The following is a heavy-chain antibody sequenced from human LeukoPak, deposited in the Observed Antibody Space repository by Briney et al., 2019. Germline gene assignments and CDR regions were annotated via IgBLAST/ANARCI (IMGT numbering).Heavy chain of an antibody. CDR3: ARAPAASRHYDYIWGSYPYYFDY. Sequence: GGSLRLSCAASGFTFSSYSMNWVRQAPGKGLEWVSSISSSSSYIYYADSVKGRFTISRDHAKNSLYLQMNSLRAEDTAVYYCARAPAASRHYDYIWGSYPYYFDYWGQGTLVTVSS. CDR1: GFTFSSYS. V-gene: IGHV3-21*01. CDR2: ISSSSSYI. J-gene: IGHJ4*02. D-gene: IGHD3-16*02.